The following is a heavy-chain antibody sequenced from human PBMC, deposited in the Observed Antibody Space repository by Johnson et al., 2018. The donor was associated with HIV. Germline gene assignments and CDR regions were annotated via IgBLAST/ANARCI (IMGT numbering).Heavy chain of an antibody. V-gene: IGHV3-9*01. Sequence: VPLVESGGGLVQPGRSLRLSCVASGFTFGDYAMHWFRQPPGKGLEWVSSITPNSNNKGYVDSVRGRFTISRDNSRSTLFLEMINLRDEDTALYYCARDVAAAKMDAFDTWGQGTMVIVSS. CDR3: ARDVAAAKMDAFDT. CDR2: ITPNSNNK. CDR1: GFTFGDYA. D-gene: IGHD6-25*01. J-gene: IGHJ3*02.